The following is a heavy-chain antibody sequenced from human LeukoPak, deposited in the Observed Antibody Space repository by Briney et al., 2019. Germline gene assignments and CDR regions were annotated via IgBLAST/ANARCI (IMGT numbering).Heavy chain of an antibody. CDR3: ARSPTYYYGMDV. CDR1: GFTFSSYG. J-gene: IGHJ6*02. Sequence: PGGSLRLSCAASGFTFSSYGMHWVRQAPGKGLEWVAVIWYDGSNKYYADSVKGRFTISRDNSKNTLYLQMNSLRAEDTAVYYCARSPTYYYGMDVWGQGTTVTVSS. CDR2: IWYDGSNK. V-gene: IGHV3-33*01.